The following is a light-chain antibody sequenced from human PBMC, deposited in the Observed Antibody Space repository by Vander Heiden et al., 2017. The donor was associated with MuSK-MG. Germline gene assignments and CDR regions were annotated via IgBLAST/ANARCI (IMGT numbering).Light chain of an antibody. CDR1: QDIRNE. CDR3: LHDYNYPRT. CDR2: AAS. Sequence: AIQMTQSPSSLSASVGDRVTITCRASQDIRNELGWYQQKPGKAPKVLIYAASSLQSGVPSRLSGSGSGTDFTLTISSLQPEDFATYYCLHDYNYPRTFGQGTKVEIK. V-gene: IGKV1-6*01. J-gene: IGKJ1*01.